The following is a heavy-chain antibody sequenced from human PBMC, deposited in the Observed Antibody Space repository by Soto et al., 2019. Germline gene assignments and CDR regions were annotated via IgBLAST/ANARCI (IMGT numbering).Heavy chain of an antibody. Sequence: PRQSLKISCKGSGYSFTTYWIGWVRQVSGKSLEWMGIIYPGDSDTRYSPSLQGQVTISADKSISTAYLQWSSLKASDTGMYYCARGSSGFRDFNGGPGTLVTVSS. V-gene: IGHV5-51*01. J-gene: IGHJ4*02. CDR2: IYPGDSDT. CDR1: GYSFTTYW. D-gene: IGHD3-22*01. CDR3: ARGSSGFRDFN.